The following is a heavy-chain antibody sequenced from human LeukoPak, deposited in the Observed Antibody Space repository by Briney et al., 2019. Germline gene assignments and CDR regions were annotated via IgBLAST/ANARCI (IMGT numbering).Heavy chain of an antibody. CDR1: GHTFADYY. D-gene: IGHD6-6*01. Sequence: GASVKVSCKASGHTFADYYMHWVRQAPGQGFEWMGWINPNSGGTNYAQKFQGRVTMTRDTSISTAYMELTSLRSDDTAVYYCTRGLSIATRPAYYFDYWGQGTLVTVSS. V-gene: IGHV1-2*02. J-gene: IGHJ4*02. CDR2: INPNSGGT. CDR3: TRGLSIATRPAYYFDY.